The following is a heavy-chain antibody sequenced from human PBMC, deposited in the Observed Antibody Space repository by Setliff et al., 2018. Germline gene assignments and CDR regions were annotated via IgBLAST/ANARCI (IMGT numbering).Heavy chain of an antibody. CDR1: GYTFTNYA. Sequence: ASVKVSCKASGYTFTNYAMTWMRQAPGQGLEYMGWINTNTGNPIYAQGFTGRFVFSLDTSVSTAYLQISSLKSEDTAAYYCARGSRFGTIVYKGDYYMDVWGKGTTVTVSS. CDR3: ARGSRFGTIVYKGDYYMDV. D-gene: IGHD3-10*01. CDR2: INTNTGNP. V-gene: IGHV7-4-1*02. J-gene: IGHJ6*03.